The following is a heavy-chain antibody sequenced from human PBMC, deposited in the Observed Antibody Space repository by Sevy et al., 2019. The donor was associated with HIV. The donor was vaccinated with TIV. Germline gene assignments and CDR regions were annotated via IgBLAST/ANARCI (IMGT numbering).Heavy chain of an antibody. V-gene: IGHV3-30*04. D-gene: IGHD6-19*01. Sequence: GGSLRLSCVASGFSFRDYALHWVRQGPGKGLEWVAVVSFDGGNKYYPESVKGRFTVSRDNSKNTRYLQMDSLRGEDTAVYYCARGPYSSGLRFDYWGQGTLVTVSS. J-gene: IGHJ4*02. CDR3: ARGPYSSGLRFDY. CDR1: GFSFRDYA. CDR2: VSFDGGNK.